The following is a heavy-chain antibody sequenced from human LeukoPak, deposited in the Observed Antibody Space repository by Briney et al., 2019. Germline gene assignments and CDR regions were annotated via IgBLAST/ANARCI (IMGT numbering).Heavy chain of an antibody. Sequence: GASVKVSCKASGYTFTGYYMHWVRQAPGQGLEWMGRINPNSGGTNYAQKFQGRVTMTRDTSISTAYMELSRLRSDDTAVYYCARGSIFGVVPFDYWGQGTLVTVSS. CDR2: INPNSGGT. V-gene: IGHV1-2*06. D-gene: IGHD3-3*01. CDR3: ARGSIFGVVPFDY. CDR1: GYTFTGYY. J-gene: IGHJ4*02.